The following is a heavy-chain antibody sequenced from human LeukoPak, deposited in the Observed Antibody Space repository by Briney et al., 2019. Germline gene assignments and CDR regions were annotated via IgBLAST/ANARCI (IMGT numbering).Heavy chain of an antibody. CDR2: INHSGST. J-gene: IGHJ4*02. Sequence: SETLSLTCAVYGGSFSGYYWSWIRQPPGKGLEWIGEINHSGSTNYNPSLKSRVTISVDTSKNQFSLKLSSVTAAVTAVCYCARRAYCSSTSCYTPPFDYWGQGTLVTVSS. CDR1: GGSFSGYY. D-gene: IGHD2-2*02. V-gene: IGHV4-34*01. CDR3: ARRAYCSSTSCYTPPFDY.